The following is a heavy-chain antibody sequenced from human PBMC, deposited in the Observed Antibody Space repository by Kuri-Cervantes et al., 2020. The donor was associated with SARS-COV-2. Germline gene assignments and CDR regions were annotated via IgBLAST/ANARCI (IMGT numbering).Heavy chain of an antibody. CDR3: PLHSGTYPWAFDY. CDR2: VSASGST. Sequence: SETLSLTGTVSGGSIRSYSWTWIRQPAGKGLEWIGRVSASGSTTYNPSLKSRITMSVETSKNQFSLKLSSVTAADTAVYYCPLHSGTYPWAFDYWGQGTLVTVSS. J-gene: IGHJ4*02. D-gene: IGHD1-26*01. CDR1: GGSIRSYS. V-gene: IGHV4-4*07.